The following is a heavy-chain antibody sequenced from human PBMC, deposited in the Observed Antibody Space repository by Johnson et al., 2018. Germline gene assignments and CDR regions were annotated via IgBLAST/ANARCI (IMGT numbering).Heavy chain of an antibody. CDR3: AKPTGMTQLGDAFDI. CDR2: ISYDGSNK. V-gene: IGHV3-30*18. D-gene: IGHD6-13*01. Sequence: QVQLVQSGGGVVQPGRSLRLSCAASGFTFSSYGMHWVRQAPGKGLEWVAVISYDGSNKYYAASVNGRITISRDKSKNTLSLQRTSLRAEDTAVCYCAKPTGMTQLGDAFDIWGQGTMVTVSS. CDR1: GFTFSSYG. J-gene: IGHJ3*02.